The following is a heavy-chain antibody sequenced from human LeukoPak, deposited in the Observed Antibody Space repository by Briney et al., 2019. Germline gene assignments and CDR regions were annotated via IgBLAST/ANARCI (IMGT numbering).Heavy chain of an antibody. J-gene: IGHJ4*02. CDR2: IYPDDSDT. Sequence: GESLKISCKGSGYRFASYWIGWVREMPGIGLEWMGLIYPDDSDTRYSTSFQGQVTISADKSISTAYLQWSSLKASDTAMYYCAIGGDSTSSCYRCFDYWGQGTLVPVSS. CDR1: GYRFASYW. D-gene: IGHD2-2*02. V-gene: IGHV5-51*01. CDR3: AIGGDSTSSCYRCFDY.